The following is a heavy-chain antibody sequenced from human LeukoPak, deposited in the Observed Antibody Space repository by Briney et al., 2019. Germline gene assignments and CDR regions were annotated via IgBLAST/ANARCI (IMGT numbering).Heavy chain of an antibody. V-gene: IGHV4-39*02. Sequence: SETLSLTCTVSGGSISSSSYYWGWIRQPPGKGLEWIGTIYYSGSTYYNPSLKSRVTISVDTSKNHFSLKLNSVTAADTAVYYCARSFYRSGAAAGHNDYWGQGTLVTVSS. D-gene: IGHD6-13*01. CDR1: GGSISSSSYY. J-gene: IGHJ4*02. CDR3: ARSFYRSGAAAGHNDY. CDR2: IYYSGST.